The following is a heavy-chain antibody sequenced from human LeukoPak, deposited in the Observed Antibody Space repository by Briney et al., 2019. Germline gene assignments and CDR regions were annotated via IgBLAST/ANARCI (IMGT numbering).Heavy chain of an antibody. J-gene: IGHJ6*02. CDR2: ISSSSSYI. CDR1: GFTFSSYS. Sequence: GGSLRLSCAASGFTFSSYSMNWVRQAPGKGLEWVSSISSSSSYIYYADSVKGRFTISRDNAKNSLYLQMNSLRAEDTAVYYCAKAAGYSYGYLTYYYYGMDVWGQGTTVTVSS. CDR3: AKAAGYSYGYLTYYYYGMDV. D-gene: IGHD5-18*01. V-gene: IGHV3-21*01.